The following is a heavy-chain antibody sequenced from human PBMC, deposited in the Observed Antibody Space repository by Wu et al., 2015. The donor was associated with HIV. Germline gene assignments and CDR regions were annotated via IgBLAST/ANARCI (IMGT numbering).Heavy chain of an antibody. D-gene: IGHD2-2*03. CDR3: ARVPTFLDVRYFDL. CDR2: INTHNENT. J-gene: IGHJ2*01. V-gene: IGHV1-18*01. Sequence: QVHLVQSGAEMKNPGASMEVSCKASGFTFTSYTIHWVRQAPGQGLEWMGWINTHNENTKYAQKFQDRVTMTTDTSTSIAYMALSSLRSDDTAVYYCARVPTFLDVRYFDLWGRGTLVTVSS. CDR1: GFTFTSYT.